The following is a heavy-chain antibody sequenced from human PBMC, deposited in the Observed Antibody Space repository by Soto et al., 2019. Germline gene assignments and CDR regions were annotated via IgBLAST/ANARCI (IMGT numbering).Heavy chain of an antibody. Sequence: EMQLLESGGGLVQAGGSLRLSCAASGFTVSSYALNWVRQAPGKGLEWVSGISDSTYYADSVKGRFTISRDTSKNTLYLQMNSLRAENTAIYFSAIRMYRTRWYYFDYWGQGTLVTVSS. CDR1: GFTVSSYA. J-gene: IGHJ4*02. D-gene: IGHD6-13*01. V-gene: IGHV3-23*01. CDR3: AIRMYRTRWYYFDY. CDR2: ISDST.